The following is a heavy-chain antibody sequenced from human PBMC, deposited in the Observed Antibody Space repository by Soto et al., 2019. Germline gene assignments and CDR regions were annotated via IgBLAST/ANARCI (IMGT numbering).Heavy chain of an antibody. CDR2: IYYSGST. CDR1: GGSISSYY. V-gene: IGHV4-59*01. D-gene: IGHD6-19*01. Sequence: PSETLSLTCTVSGGSISSYYWSWIRQPPGKGLEWIGYIYYSGSTNYNPSLKSRVTISVDTSKNQFSLKLSSVTAADTAVYYCARGIAVAGFNYYYYGMDVWGQGTTVTVSS. J-gene: IGHJ6*02. CDR3: ARGIAVAGFNYYYYGMDV.